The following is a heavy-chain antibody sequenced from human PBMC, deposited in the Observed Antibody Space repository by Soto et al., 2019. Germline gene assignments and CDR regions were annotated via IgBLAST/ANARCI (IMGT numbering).Heavy chain of an antibody. J-gene: IGHJ5*02. CDR2: ISNDGSDI. V-gene: IGHV3-74*01. CDR1: GATFANYW. Sequence: EVHVVESGGGLVQPGGSLRLSCEASGATFANYWMHWVRQVPGKGLVWVSRISNDGSDITYADSVKGRFTASRDNTKNMVLLQLNNLGAEDTAVYYCPRDIPHDGFDTWGQGTLVTVSS. CDR3: PRDIPHDGFDT. D-gene: IGHD2-21*01.